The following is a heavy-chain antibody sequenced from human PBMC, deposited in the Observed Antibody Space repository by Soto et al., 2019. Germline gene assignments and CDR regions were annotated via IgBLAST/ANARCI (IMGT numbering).Heavy chain of an antibody. CDR1: GFTFSSYA. D-gene: IGHD6-13*01. V-gene: IGHV3-30-3*01. CDR3: ARGPLPSIAAAGTIGY. CDR2: ISYDGSNK. Sequence: QVQLVESGGGVVQPGRSLRLSCAASGFTFSSYAMHWVRQAPGKGLEWVAVISYDGSNKYYADSVKGRFTISRDNSKNTLYLQMNSVRAEDTAVYYWARGPLPSIAAAGTIGYWGQGTLVTVSS. J-gene: IGHJ4*02.